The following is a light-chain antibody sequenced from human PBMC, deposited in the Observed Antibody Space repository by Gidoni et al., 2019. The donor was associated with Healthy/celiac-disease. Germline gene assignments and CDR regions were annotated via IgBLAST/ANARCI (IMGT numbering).Light chain of an antibody. V-gene: IGKV2-28*01. Sequence: DIVMTQSPLSLPVTPGEPASISCRSSQSLLHSNGYNYLDWYLPKPGQSPQLLIYLGSNRASGVPDRFSGSGSGTDFTLKISRVEAEDVGVYYCMQALQTLGVTFGPGTKVDIK. CDR2: LGS. CDR3: MQALQTLGVT. CDR1: QSLLHSNGYNY. J-gene: IGKJ3*01.